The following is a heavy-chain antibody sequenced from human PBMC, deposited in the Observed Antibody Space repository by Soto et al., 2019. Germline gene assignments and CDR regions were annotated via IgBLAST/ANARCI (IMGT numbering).Heavy chain of an antibody. D-gene: IGHD2-15*01. CDR3: ARDAGGGYCSGGSCYSGYYYYGMDV. Sequence: SETLSLTCAVSGYSISSGYYWSWIRQPPGKGLEWIGSIYYSGSTNYNPSLKSRVTISVDTSKNQFSLKLSSVTAADTAVYYCARDAGGGYCSGGSCYSGYYYYGMDVWGQGTTVS. CDR2: IYYSGST. J-gene: IGHJ6*02. CDR1: GYSISSGYY. V-gene: IGHV4-61*01.